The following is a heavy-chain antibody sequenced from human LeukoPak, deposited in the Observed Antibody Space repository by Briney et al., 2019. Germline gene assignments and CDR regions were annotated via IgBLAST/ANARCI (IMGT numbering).Heavy chain of an antibody. CDR1: GFTFSDYY. Sequence: GGSLRLSCAASGFTFSDYYMSWIRQAPGKGLDWVSYISSSGSTIYYADSVKGRFTISRDNAKNSLYLQMNSLRAEDTAVYYCARAGDTYSNYPKNVVGWFDPWGQGTLVTVSS. J-gene: IGHJ5*02. CDR2: ISSSGSTI. CDR3: ARAGDTYSNYPKNVVGWFDP. D-gene: IGHD4-11*01. V-gene: IGHV3-11*01.